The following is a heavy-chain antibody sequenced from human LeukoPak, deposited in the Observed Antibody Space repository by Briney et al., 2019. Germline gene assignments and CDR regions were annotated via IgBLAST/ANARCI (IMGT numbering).Heavy chain of an antibody. CDR1: GYTFSSYA. CDR2: INPNSGGT. CDR3: AIGGRDGYSILDY. J-gene: IGHJ4*02. V-gene: IGHV1-2*06. Sequence: ASVKVSCKASGYTFSSYAMHWVRQAPGQGLEWMGRINPNSGGTNYAQKFQGRVTMTRDTSISTAYMELSRLRSDDTAVYYCAIGGRDGYSILDYWGQGTLVTVSS. D-gene: IGHD5-24*01.